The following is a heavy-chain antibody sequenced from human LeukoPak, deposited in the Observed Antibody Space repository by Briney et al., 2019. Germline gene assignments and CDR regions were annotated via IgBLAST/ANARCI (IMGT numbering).Heavy chain of an antibody. CDR3: AREDSITLRRGEFTSFDY. CDR1: GFTFSSYW. Sequence: GGSLRLSCAASGFTFSSYWMSWVRQAPGKGLEWVASIKQDGSEKDYADSVKGRFTISRDNSKNTLYLQMNSLRAEDTAVYYCAREDSITLRRGEFTSFDYWGQGTLVTVSS. J-gene: IGHJ4*02. D-gene: IGHD3-10*01. V-gene: IGHV3-7*03. CDR2: IKQDGSEK.